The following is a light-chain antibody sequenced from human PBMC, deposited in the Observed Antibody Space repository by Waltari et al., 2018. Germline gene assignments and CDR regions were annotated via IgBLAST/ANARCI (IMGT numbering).Light chain of an antibody. J-gene: IGLJ2*01. V-gene: IGLV1-40*01. CDR3: QSYDSSLGGSGV. Sequence: QSVLTQPPSVSGAPGQRVTISCTGSSSNIGAGYDVHWYQQLPGTAPKLLIYGNSQRPSGVPYRFSCCKAGTSASLAITGLQAEDEADYYCQSYDSSLGGSGVFGGGTKLTVL. CDR1: SSNIGAGYD. CDR2: GNS.